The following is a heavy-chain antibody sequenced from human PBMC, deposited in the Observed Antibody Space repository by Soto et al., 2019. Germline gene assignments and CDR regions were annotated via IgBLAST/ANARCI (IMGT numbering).Heavy chain of an antibody. D-gene: IGHD6-13*01. CDR1: GASMNSYH. V-gene: IGHV4-4*07. CDR2: IHSSGST. Sequence: KPSETLSLTCTVSGASMNSYHWSWIRQPAGKGLEWIGHIHSSGSTNYNPSLKSRVTMSVDTSKNQFSLRLMSLTAADTAVYYCARDQGVAAAGTTWFDPWGQGSLVTVSS. CDR3: ARDQGVAAAGTTWFDP. J-gene: IGHJ5*02.